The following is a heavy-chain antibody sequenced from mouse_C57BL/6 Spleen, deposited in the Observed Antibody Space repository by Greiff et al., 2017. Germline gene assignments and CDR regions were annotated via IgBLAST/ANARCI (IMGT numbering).Heavy chain of an antibody. CDR1: GFTFSSYA. D-gene: IGHD3-3*01. CDR2: ISSGGDYI. V-gene: IGHV5-9-1*02. Sequence: EVHLVESGEGLVKPGGSLKLSCAASGFTFSSYAMSWVRQTPEKRLEWVAYISSGGDYIYYADTVKGRFTISRDNARNTLYLHMSSLKSEGTAMYYCTRGLGDYWGQGTTLTVSS. J-gene: IGHJ2*01. CDR3: TRGLGDY.